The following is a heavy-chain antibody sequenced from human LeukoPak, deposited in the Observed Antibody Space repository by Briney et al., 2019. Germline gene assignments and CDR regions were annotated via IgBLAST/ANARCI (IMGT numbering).Heavy chain of an antibody. CDR2: ISGSGRYT. D-gene: IGHD2-2*01. Sequence: PGGSLRLSCAASGFTFSSYAMTWVRQAPGKGLEWVSGISGSGRYTYYADSVKGRFTISRDNAKNSLCLQMNSLRDEDTAVYYCASYCSSTSCRDYWGQGTLVTVSS. CDR3: ASYCSSTSCRDY. V-gene: IGHV3-23*01. J-gene: IGHJ4*02. CDR1: GFTFSSYA.